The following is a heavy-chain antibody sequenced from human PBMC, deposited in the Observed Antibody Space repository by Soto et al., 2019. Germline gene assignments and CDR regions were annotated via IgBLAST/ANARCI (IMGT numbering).Heavy chain of an antibody. CDR1: AGTFSSYA. CDR3: ARDWYCSSTSCSGHRYVDY. D-gene: IGHD2-2*01. V-gene: IGHV1-69*13. Sequence: ASVKVSCKASAGTFSSYAISGVRQATGQGLEWMGGIIPIFGTANYAQKFPGRVTITADESTSTAYMELSSLRSEDTAVYYCARDWYCSSTSCSGHRYVDYWGQGTLVTV. J-gene: IGHJ4*02. CDR2: IIPIFGTA.